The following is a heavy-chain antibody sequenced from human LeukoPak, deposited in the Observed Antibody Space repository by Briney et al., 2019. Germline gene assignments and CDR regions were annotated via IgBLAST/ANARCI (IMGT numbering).Heavy chain of an antibody. CDR3: ASGIAAAGTGAFDI. CDR1: GFTFSSYS. J-gene: IGHJ3*02. V-gene: IGHV3-21*01. D-gene: IGHD6-13*01. CDR2: ISSSSSYI. Sequence: GGSLRLSCAASGFTFSSYSMSWVRQAPGKGLEWVSSISSSSSYIYYADSVKGRFTISRDNAKNSLYLQMNSLRAEDTAVYYCASGIAAAGTGAFDIWGQGTMVTVSS.